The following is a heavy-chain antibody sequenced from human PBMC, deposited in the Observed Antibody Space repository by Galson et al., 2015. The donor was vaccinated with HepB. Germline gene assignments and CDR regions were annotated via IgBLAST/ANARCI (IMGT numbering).Heavy chain of an antibody. CDR3: AKDRAYDSSGYGAFDI. CDR1: GLTFDDYA. CDR2: ISWNSGSI. D-gene: IGHD3-22*01. Sequence: SLRLSCAASGLTFDDYAMHWVRQAPGKGLESVSGISWNSGSIGYADSVKGRFTISRDNAKNSLYLQMNSLRAEDTALDYCAKDRAYDSSGYGAFDIWGQGTMVAVSS. V-gene: IGHV3-9*01. J-gene: IGHJ3*02.